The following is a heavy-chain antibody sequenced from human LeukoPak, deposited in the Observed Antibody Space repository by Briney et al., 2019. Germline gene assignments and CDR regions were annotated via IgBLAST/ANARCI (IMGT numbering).Heavy chain of an antibody. CDR1: GFTFSRYG. D-gene: IGHD2-8*02. Sequence: PGGSLRLSCAASGFTFSRYGMHWVRQAPGRGLEGVAVISYDGSNKYYADSVKGRFTISRDNSKNTLYLQMNSLRAEDTAVYFCAKISGLSIILVVIDDAFDIWGQGTMVTVSS. J-gene: IGHJ3*02. V-gene: IGHV3-30*18. CDR3: AKISGLSIILVVIDDAFDI. CDR2: ISYDGSNK.